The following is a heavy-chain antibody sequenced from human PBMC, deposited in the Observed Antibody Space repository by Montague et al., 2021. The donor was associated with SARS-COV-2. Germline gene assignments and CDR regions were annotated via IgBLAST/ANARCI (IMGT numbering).Heavy chain of an antibody. CDR3: ARQTTLLRGRAPPGV. D-gene: IGHD3-10*01. J-gene: IGHJ6*02. CDR1: GVSISTDY. V-gene: IGHV4-59*08. Sequence: SETLSLTCTVSGVSISTDYWTWIRQPPGKGLEWIGYITYSGATNYNPSLTSRVTMSLDTSKNQVSLTLSSVSAADTAVYYCARQTTLLRGRAPPGVWGQGTTVTVSS. CDR2: ITYSGAT.